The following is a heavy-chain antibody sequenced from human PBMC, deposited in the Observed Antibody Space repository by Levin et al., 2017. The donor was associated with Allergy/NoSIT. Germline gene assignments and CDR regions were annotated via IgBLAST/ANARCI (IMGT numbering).Heavy chain of an antibody. CDR1: GYTFTSYG. CDR3: ARDRSDKTYSSGWYYPGYDAFDI. D-gene: IGHD6-19*01. CDR2: ISAYNGNT. J-gene: IGHJ3*02. V-gene: IGHV1-18*01. Sequence: ASVKVSCKASGYTFTSYGISWVRQAPGQGLEWMGWISAYNGNTNYAQKLQGRVTMTTDTSTSTAYMELRSLRSDDTAVYYCARDRSDKTYSSGWYYPGYDAFDIWGQGTMVTVSS.